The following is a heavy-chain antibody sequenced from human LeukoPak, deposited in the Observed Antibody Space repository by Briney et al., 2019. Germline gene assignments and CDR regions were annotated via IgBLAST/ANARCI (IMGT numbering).Heavy chain of an antibody. CDR1: GFTVSGNY. D-gene: IGHD2-21*01. V-gene: IGHV4-34*01. Sequence: GSLRLSCAVSGFTVSGNYITWIRQPPGKGLEWIGEINHSGSTNYNPSLKSRVTISVDTSKNQFSLKLSSVTAADTAVYYCARPPSVVVIAIAYWGQGTLVTVSS. J-gene: IGHJ4*02. CDR2: INHSGST. CDR3: ARPPSVVVIAIAY.